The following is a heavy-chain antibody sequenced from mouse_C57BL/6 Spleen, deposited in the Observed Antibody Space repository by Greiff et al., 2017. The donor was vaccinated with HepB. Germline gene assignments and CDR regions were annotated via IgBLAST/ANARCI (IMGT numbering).Heavy chain of an antibody. Sequence: VQRVESGAELVKPGASVKISCKASGYAFSSYWMNWVKQRPGKGLEWIGQIYPGDGDTNYNGKFKGKATLTADKSSSTAYMQLSSLTSEDSAVYFCASFYYYGSSYRDYWGQGTTLTVSS. CDR1: GYAFSSYW. D-gene: IGHD1-1*01. V-gene: IGHV1-80*01. CDR3: ASFYYYGSSYRDY. J-gene: IGHJ2*01. CDR2: IYPGDGDT.